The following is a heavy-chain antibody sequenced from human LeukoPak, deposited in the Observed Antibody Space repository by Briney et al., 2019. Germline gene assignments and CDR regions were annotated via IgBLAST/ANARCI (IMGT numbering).Heavy chain of an antibody. CDR1: GYTFTSYY. CDR3: ASRSYGSGRYNAFDI. CDR2: INPSGGST. Sequence: ASVKVSCKASGYTFTSYYMHWVRQAPGQGLEWMGIINPSGGSTSYAQKFQGRVTMTRDTSTSTVYMELSSLRSDDTAVYYCASRSYGSGRYNAFDIWGQGTMVTVSS. J-gene: IGHJ3*02. V-gene: IGHV1-46*01. D-gene: IGHD3-10*01.